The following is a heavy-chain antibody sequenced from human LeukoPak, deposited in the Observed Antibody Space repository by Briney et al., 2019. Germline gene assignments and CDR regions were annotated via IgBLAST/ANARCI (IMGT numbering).Heavy chain of an antibody. Sequence: PSETLSLTCTVSGGSISSSSYSWGWIRQPPGKGLEWIGSIYYSGSTYYNPSLKSRVTISVDTSKNQFSLKLSSVTAADTAVYYCATGTSYGYWGQGTLVTVSS. CDR3: ATGTSYGY. CDR2: IYYSGST. J-gene: IGHJ4*02. V-gene: IGHV4-39*01. D-gene: IGHD1-14*01. CDR1: GGSISSSSYS.